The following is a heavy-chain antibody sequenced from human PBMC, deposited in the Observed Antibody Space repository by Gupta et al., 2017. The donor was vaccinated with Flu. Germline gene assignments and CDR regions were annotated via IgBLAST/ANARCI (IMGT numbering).Heavy chain of an antibody. V-gene: IGHV3-23*01. CDR2: VGAGGDRT. CDR3: AKDRSGNPAIDY. Sequence: EVQLLESGGALVQPGGSLRLSCAASGLPFRDYAMNWVRQAPGKGLEWVSTVGAGGDRTYYADSVMGRFTISRDNSKNTVYLQMNSLRGDDTAVYYCAKDRSGNPAIDYWGQGTLVTVS. CDR1: GLPFRDYA. J-gene: IGHJ4*02. D-gene: IGHD6-13*01.